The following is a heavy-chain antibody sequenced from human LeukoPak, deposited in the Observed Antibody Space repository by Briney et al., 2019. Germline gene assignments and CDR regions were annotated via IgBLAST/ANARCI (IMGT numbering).Heavy chain of an antibody. J-gene: IGHJ4*02. D-gene: IGHD1-26*01. V-gene: IGHV3-21*01. CDR2: ISSSSSYI. CDR3: ARDRHSGSYYEYDY. Sequence: GGSLRPSCAASGFTFSSYSMNWVRQAPGKGLEWVSSISSSSSYIYYADSVKGRFTISRDNAKNSLYLQMNSLRAEDTAVYYCARDRHSGSYYEYDYWGQGTLVTVSS. CDR1: GFTFSSYS.